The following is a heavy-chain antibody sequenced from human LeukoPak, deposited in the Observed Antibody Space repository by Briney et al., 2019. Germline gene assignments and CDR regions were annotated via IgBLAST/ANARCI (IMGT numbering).Heavy chain of an antibody. J-gene: IGHJ4*02. CDR2: ISGSDDGT. Sequence: GGSLRLSCAASGFTFSTYAMSWVRQIPGKGLEWVSAISGSDDGTYYADSVKGRFTISRDNSKNTLYLQMNSLRAEDTAVYYCASVIVGAKYLPLDYWGQGTLVTVSS. V-gene: IGHV3-23*01. CDR1: GFTFSTYA. CDR3: ASVIVGAKYLPLDY. D-gene: IGHD1-26*01.